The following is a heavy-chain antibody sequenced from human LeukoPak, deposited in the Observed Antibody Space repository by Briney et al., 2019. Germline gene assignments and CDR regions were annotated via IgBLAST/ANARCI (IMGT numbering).Heavy chain of an antibody. CDR2: INAGNGNT. CDR1: GYTFTSYA. CDR3: ARSPHSSGWYDIDY. J-gene: IGHJ4*02. Sequence: ASVKVSCKASGYTFTSYAMHWVRQAPGQRLEWMGWINAGNGNTKYSQKFQGRVTITGDTSASTAYMELSSLRSEDTAVYYCARSPHSSGWYDIDYWGQGTLVTVSS. V-gene: IGHV1-3*01. D-gene: IGHD6-19*01.